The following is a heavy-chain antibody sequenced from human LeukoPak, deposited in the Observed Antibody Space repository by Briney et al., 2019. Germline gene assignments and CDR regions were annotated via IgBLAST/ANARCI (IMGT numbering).Heavy chain of an antibody. CDR1: GGSFSGYY. Sequence: SETLSLTCAVYGGSFSGYYWSWIRQPPGTGLEWIGEINHSGSTNYNPSLKSRVTISVDTSKNQFSLKLSSVTAADTAVYYCARSSDTAMVLYYYYYYMDVWGKGTTVTISS. CDR3: ARSSDTAMVLYYYYYYMDV. J-gene: IGHJ6*03. V-gene: IGHV4-34*01. D-gene: IGHD5-18*01. CDR2: INHSGST.